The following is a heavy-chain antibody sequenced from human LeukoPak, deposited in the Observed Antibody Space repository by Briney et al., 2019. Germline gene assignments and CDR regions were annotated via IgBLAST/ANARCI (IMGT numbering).Heavy chain of an antibody. D-gene: IGHD3-22*01. CDR2: ISGSSSTI. Sequence: GGSLRLSCAASGFTFGTYSMNWVRQAPGKGLEWISYISGSSSTIYYADSVEGRFTISRDNAKNSLYLQMNSLRAEDTAVYYCVKGAGYYYDSRFDYWGQGTLVTVSS. V-gene: IGHV3-48*04. CDR3: VKGAGYYYDSRFDY. J-gene: IGHJ4*02. CDR1: GFTFGTYS.